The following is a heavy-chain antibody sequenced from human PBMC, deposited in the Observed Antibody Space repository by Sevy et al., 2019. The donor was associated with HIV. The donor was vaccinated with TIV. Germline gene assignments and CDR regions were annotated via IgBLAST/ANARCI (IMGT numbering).Heavy chain of an antibody. CDR3: TTDKHPLGIAVAGFDY. Sequence: GGSLRLSCAASGFTFSNAWMSWVRQAPGKGLEWVGRIKSKTDGGTTDYAAPVKGRFTISRDDSKNTLYPQMNSLKTEDTAVYYCTTDKHPLGIAVAGFDYWGQGTLVTVSS. D-gene: IGHD6-19*01. V-gene: IGHV3-15*01. CDR1: GFTFSNAW. J-gene: IGHJ4*02. CDR2: IKSKTDGGTT.